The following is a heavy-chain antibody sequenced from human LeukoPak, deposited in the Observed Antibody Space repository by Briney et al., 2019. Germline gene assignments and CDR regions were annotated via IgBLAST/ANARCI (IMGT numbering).Heavy chain of an antibody. CDR2: IYSGGST. Sequence: GGSLRLSCAASGFTVSSNYMSWVRQAPGKGLEWVSVIYSGGSTYYADSVKGRFTISRDNSKNTLYLQMNSLRAEDTAVYYCARGRSNYYGSGSYSYYYFDYWGQGTLVTVSS. V-gene: IGHV3-66*01. J-gene: IGHJ4*02. CDR1: GFTVSSNY. D-gene: IGHD3-10*01. CDR3: ARGRSNYYGSGSYSYYYFDY.